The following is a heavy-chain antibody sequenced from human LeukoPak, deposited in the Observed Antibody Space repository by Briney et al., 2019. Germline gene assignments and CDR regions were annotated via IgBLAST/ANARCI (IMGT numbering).Heavy chain of an antibody. CDR2: TYYRSKWYN. D-gene: IGHD6-13*01. CDR1: GDSLSSNSAA. V-gene: IGHV6-1*01. Sequence: PSQTLSLTCAISGDSLSSNSAAWNWIRQSPSRGLEWLGRTYYRSKWYNDYAVSVKSRITINPDTPKNQFSLQLNSVTPEDTVVYYCARSARLSSSFSSLDYWGQGTLVTVSS. CDR3: ARSARLSSSFSSLDY. J-gene: IGHJ4*02.